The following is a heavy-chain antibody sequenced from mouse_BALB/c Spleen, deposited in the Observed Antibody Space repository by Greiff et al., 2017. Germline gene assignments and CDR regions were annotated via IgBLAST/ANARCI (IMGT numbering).Heavy chain of an antibody. CDR2: ISSGGGST. CDR3: ARQGGFAY. CDR1: GFAFSSYD. J-gene: IGHJ3*01. V-gene: IGHV5-12-1*01. Sequence: DVMLVESGGGLVKPGGSLKLSCAASGFAFSSYDMSWVRQTPEKRLEWVAYISSGGGSTYYPDTVKGRFTISRDNAKNTLYLQMSSLKSEDTAMYYCARQGGFAYWGQGTLVTVSA.